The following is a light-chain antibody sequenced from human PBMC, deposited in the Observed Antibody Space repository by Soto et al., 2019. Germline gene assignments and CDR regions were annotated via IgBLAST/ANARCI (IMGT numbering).Light chain of an antibody. CDR2: GAS. J-gene: IGKJ2*01. Sequence: EIVLTQSPGTLSLSPGERATLSCRASQSVSSSYLAWYQQKPGQAPRLLIYGASSRATGIPDRFSGSGSGTDFTLTISRLEPEDFAVYYCQQYGRGYTLGQGTKLEIK. V-gene: IGKV3-20*01. CDR3: QQYGRGYT. CDR1: QSVSSSY.